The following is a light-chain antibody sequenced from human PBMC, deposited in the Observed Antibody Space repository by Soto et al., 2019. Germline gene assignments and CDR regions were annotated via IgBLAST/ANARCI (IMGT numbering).Light chain of an antibody. Sequence: IQMTHSPSTLSAPAAQAVTSTIRASQTISSWLAWYQQKPGKAPKLLIYDASTLKSGVPSRFSGSGSGTEFTLTISSLQPDDFATYYCQHYYSYSEAFGQGTKVDIK. CDR3: QHYYSYSEA. J-gene: IGKJ1*01. CDR2: DAS. V-gene: IGKV1-5*03. CDR1: QTISSW.